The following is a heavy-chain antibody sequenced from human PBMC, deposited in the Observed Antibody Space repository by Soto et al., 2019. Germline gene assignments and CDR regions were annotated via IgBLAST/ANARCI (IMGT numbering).Heavy chain of an antibody. Sequence: QVQLVQSGAEVKKPGASVKVSCKASGYTFTSYDINWVRQATGQGLEWMGWMNPNSGNTGYAQKFQGRVTMTRNTSISTAYMELSSLRSEDTVVYYCARLGPAAISYYYYYMDVWGKGTTVTVSS. J-gene: IGHJ6*03. CDR2: MNPNSGNT. D-gene: IGHD2-2*01. V-gene: IGHV1-8*01. CDR1: GYTFTSYD. CDR3: ARLGPAAISYYYYYMDV.